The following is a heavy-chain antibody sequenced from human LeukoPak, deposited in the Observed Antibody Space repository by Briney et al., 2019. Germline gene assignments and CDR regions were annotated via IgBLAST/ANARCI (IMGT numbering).Heavy chain of an antibody. J-gene: IGHJ4*02. CDR2: IYTSGST. D-gene: IGHD3-22*01. Sequence: SQTLSLTCTVSGGSISSGSYYWSWIRQPAGKGLEWIGRIYTSGSTNYNPSLKSRVTISVDKSKNQFSLKLSSVTAADTAVYYCARDSYYDSSGGLWGQGTLVTVSS. CDR3: ARDSYYDSSGGL. CDR1: GGSISSGSYY. V-gene: IGHV4-61*02.